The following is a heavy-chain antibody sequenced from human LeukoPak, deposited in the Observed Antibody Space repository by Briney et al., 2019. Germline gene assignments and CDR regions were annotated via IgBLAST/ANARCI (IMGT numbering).Heavy chain of an antibody. CDR3: ARVGITMPLDY. CDR1: GFTFSRYS. CDR2: ISSSSSYI. V-gene: IGHV3-21*01. D-gene: IGHD3-10*01. J-gene: IGHJ4*02. Sequence: KSGGSLRLSCAASGFTFSRYSMNWVRQAPGEGLEWVSSISSSSSYIYYADSVKGRFTISRDNAKNSLYLQMNSLRAEDTAVYYCARVGITMPLDYWGQGTLVTVSS.